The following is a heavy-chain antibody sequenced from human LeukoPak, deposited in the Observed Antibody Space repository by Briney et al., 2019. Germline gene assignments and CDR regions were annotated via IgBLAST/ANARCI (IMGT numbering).Heavy chain of an antibody. J-gene: IGHJ4*02. V-gene: IGHV4-38-2*02. D-gene: IGHD3-10*01. CDR1: GYSISSGYY. CDR3: ARRGWFGELRGFDY. CDR2: IYHSGST. Sequence: SETLSLTCTVSGYSISSGYYWGWIRQPPGKGLEWIGSIYHSGSTYYNPSLKSRVTISVDTSKNQFSLKLSSVTAADTAVYYCARRGWFGELRGFDYWGQGTLVTVSS.